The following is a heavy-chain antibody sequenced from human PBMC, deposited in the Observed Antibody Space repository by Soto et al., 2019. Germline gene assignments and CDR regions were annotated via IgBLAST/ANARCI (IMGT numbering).Heavy chain of an antibody. V-gene: IGHV4-61*01. CDR1: GGSVSSGTYY. CDR3: AKDPSPQPIPAVTPGWFDP. D-gene: IGHD4-4*01. CDR2: IYHSGST. Sequence: SETLSLTCTVSGGSVSSGTYYWTWIRQSPGKGLEWIGCIYHSGSTKYNPSLKSRVTISLDTSKNQFSLRLSSVTAADTAVYFCAKDPSPQPIPAVTPGWFDPWGQGISVTVSS. J-gene: IGHJ5*02.